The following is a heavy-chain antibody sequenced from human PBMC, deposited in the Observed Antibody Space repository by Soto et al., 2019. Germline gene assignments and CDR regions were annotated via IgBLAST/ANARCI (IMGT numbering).Heavy chain of an antibody. D-gene: IGHD3-10*01. CDR3: ARFTGELQEIWFDP. Sequence: GESVKISCKVSGYRFTSYWSGWVRQMPGKGLEWMGIIYPGDSDTRYSPSFQGQVTISADKSISTAYLQWSSLKASDTAMYYSARFTGELQEIWFDPWGQGTLVNVSA. CDR1: GYRFTSYW. J-gene: IGHJ5*02. V-gene: IGHV5-51*01. CDR2: IYPGDSDT.